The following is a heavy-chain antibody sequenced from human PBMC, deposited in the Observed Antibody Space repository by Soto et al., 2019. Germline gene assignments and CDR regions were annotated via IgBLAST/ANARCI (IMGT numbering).Heavy chain of an antibody. CDR2: IYFDGITT. CDR1: GFTFNTHW. V-gene: IGHV3-74*01. CDR3: ARGGAMGVDY. D-gene: IGHD1-26*01. Sequence: HPGGSLRLSCTASGFTFNTHWMHWVRQAPGKGLVWVSRIYFDGITTNYADSVKGRLTVSRDNAKNTVYLHVNTLRDEGTAVYYCARGGAMGVDYWRQGTLVTVSS. J-gene: IGHJ4*02.